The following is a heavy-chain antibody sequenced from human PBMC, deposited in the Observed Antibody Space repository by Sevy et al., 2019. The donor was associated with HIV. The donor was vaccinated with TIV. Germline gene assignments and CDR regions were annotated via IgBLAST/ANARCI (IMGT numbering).Heavy chain of an antibody. CDR2: TYYRSKWYN. J-gene: IGHJ3*02. D-gene: IGHD3-22*01. CDR3: ARDRYYDSSGYYMGAFDI. V-gene: IGHV6-1*01. Sequence: SQTLSLTCAISGDSVSSNSAAWNWIRQSPSRGLEWLGRTYYRSKWYNDYAVSVKSRITINPDTSKNRFSLQRNSVTPEDTAVYYCARDRYYDSSGYYMGAFDIWGQGTMVTVSS. CDR1: GDSVSSNSAA.